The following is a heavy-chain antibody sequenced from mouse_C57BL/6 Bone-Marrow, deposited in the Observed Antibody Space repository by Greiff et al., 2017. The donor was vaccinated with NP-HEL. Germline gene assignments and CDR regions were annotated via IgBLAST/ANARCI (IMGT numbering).Heavy chain of an antibody. Sequence: VQLQQSGAELVRPGASVKLSCKASGYTFTDYYINWVKQRPGQGLEWIARIYPGSGNTYYNEKFKGKATLTAEKSSSTAYMQLSSLTSEDSAVYFCARGSSDGYWAYWGQGTLVTVSA. CDR1: GYTFTDYY. J-gene: IGHJ3*01. V-gene: IGHV1-76*01. D-gene: IGHD2-3*01. CDR3: ARGSSDGYWAY. CDR2: IYPGSGNT.